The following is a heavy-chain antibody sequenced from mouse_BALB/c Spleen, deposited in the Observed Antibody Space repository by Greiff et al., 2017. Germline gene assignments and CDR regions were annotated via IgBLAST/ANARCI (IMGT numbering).Heavy chain of an antibody. CDR3: ARRAPGHYGKDWYFDF. D-gene: IGHD2-1*01. CDR1: GFTFSSYG. V-gene: IGHV5-6-3*01. CDR2: INSNGGST. J-gene: IGHJ1*01. Sequence: EVKLVESGGGLVQPGGSLKLSCAASGFTFSSYGMSWVRQTPDKRLELVATINSNGGSTYYPDSVKGRFTISRDNAKNTLYLQMSSLKSEDTAMYYCARRAPGHYGKDWYFDFWGAGTTVTVSS.